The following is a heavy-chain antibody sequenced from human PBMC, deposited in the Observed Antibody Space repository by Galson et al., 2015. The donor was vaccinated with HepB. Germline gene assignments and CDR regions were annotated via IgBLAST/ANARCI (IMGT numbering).Heavy chain of an antibody. D-gene: IGHD3-10*01. CDR3: ARAPKTFVWFRDPFDY. CDR2: ISGYNGNT. Sequence: SVKVSCKASGYTFISYGISWVQQAPGEGLEWMGWISGYNGNTNYEQKLQGRVTMTTDTSTSTAYMELRSLRSDDTAVYYCARAPKTFVWFRDPFDYWGQGTLVTVSS. CDR1: GYTFISYG. J-gene: IGHJ4*02. V-gene: IGHV1-18*04.